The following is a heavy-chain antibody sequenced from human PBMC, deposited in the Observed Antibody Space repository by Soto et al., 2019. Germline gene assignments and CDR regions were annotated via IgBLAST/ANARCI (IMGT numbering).Heavy chain of an antibody. Sequence: PSETLSLTCTVSGGSITSSSYYWGWIRQPPGKGLEWIGSIYYSGSTYYNPSLKSRVTISVDTSKNQFSLKLSSVTAADTAVYYCARDRYSSSWDVFDYWGQGTLVTVSS. CDR1: GGSITSSSYY. D-gene: IGHD6-13*01. J-gene: IGHJ4*02. CDR2: IYYSGST. CDR3: ARDRYSSSWDVFDY. V-gene: IGHV4-39*02.